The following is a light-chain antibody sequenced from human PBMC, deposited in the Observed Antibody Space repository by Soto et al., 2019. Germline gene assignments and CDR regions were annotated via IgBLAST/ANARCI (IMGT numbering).Light chain of an antibody. CDR1: QTISNY. J-gene: IGKJ2*01. V-gene: IGKV1-39*01. Sequence: DIQMTQSPSSLSASLGDRVSLTCRASQTISNYLNWYQQKPGKAPKLLIYAASSLQSGVPPRFRGSGSGTDFTLTISSLQPEDFATYYCQQSYSNSPTFGQGTKLEIK. CDR3: QQSYSNSPT. CDR2: AAS.